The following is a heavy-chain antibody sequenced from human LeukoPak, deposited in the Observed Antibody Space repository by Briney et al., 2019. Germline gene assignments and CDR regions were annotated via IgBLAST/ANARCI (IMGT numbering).Heavy chain of an antibody. Sequence: SVKVSCKASGGTFSSYAISWVRQAPGQGLEWMGRIIPIFGIANYAQKFQGRVTITADKSTSTAYMELSSLRSEDTAVYYCARGQSGGYSYGSGYLDYWGQGTLVTVSS. D-gene: IGHD5-18*01. CDR3: ARGQSGGYSYGSGYLDY. J-gene: IGHJ4*02. CDR1: GGTFSSYA. CDR2: IIPIFGIA. V-gene: IGHV1-69*04.